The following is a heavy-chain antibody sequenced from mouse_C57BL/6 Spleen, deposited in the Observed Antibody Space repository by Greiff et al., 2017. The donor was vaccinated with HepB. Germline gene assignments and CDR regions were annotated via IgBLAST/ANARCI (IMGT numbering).Heavy chain of an antibody. D-gene: IGHD2-2*01. CDR3: AREPFVVTKGVDY. J-gene: IGHJ2*01. Sequence: EVQLQQPGAELVKPGASVKLSCTASGFTFTDYYMHWVKQRTEQGLEWIGRIDPDDGETKYAPNFKGKATITADTSSSTAYMQLSSLTSEDTAVYYCAREPFVVTKGVDYWGQGTTLTVSS. CDR2: IDPDDGET. CDR1: GFTFTDYY. V-gene: IGHV14-2*01.